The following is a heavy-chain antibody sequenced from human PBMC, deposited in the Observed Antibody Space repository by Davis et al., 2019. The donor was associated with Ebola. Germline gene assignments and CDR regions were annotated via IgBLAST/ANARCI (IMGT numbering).Heavy chain of an antibody. J-gene: IGHJ4*02. CDR2: INPHNGNT. CDR1: GGIFSSHG. Sequence: ASVKVSCKAAGGIFSSHGISWLRQAPGQGLEWMGWINPHNGNTNYAQNVQGRVTMTTDTSTSTAYMEVGILRSDDTAVYYCARAQFPTTSDHWGQGTLVTVSS. V-gene: IGHV1-18*01. D-gene: IGHD1-1*01. CDR3: ARAQFPTTSDH.